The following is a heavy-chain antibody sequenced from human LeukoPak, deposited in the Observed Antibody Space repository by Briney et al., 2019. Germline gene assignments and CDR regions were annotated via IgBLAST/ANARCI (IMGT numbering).Heavy chain of an antibody. CDR1: GASISSSN. J-gene: IGHJ5*02. V-gene: IGHV4-59*01. CDR3: ARDSVYATNWYDP. Sequence: SETLSLTCTVSGASISSSNWNWIRQAPGKGLEWIGYLTFSGGTNYHPSLGSRVTISLDMSKNQFSLKLTSVTAADTAIYYCARDSVYATNWYDPWGQGTLVTVSS. CDR2: LTFSGGT. D-gene: IGHD2-8*01.